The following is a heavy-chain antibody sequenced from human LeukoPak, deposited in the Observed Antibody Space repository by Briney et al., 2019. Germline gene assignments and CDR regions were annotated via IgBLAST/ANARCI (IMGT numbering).Heavy chain of an antibody. CDR2: IYYSGST. J-gene: IGHJ4*02. CDR1: GGSISSSSYY. Sequence: PSETLSLTCTVSGGSISSSSYYWGWIRQPPGKGLEWIGSIYYSGSTYYNPSLKSRVTISVDTSKNQFSLKLSSVTAADTAVYYCARHDYGDSWGQGTLVTVSS. V-gene: IGHV4-39*01. CDR3: ARHDYGDS.